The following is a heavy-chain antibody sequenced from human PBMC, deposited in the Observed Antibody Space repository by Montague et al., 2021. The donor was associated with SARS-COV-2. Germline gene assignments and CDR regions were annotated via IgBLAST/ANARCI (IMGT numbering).Heavy chain of an antibody. CDR3: ARVDVLTMVRGIIRGGCYFDY. D-gene: IGHD3-10*01. CDR2: VHHSDGT. Sequence: SETLSLTCSVTGYSISSGYYWGWLRQSPGRGLEWIGTVHHSDGTYYNPSLHSRVTISVDPSKNQFSLQLVSVTAAATAVYYCARVDVLTMVRGIIRGGCYFDYWGQGTLVTVSS. J-gene: IGHJ4*02. CDR1: GYSISSGYY. V-gene: IGHV4-38-2*02.